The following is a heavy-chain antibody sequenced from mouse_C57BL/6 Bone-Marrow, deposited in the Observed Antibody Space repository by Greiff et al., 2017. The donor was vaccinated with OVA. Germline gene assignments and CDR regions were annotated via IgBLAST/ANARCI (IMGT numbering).Heavy chain of an antibody. CDR3: ATYSNYFFDY. Sequence: EVQRVESGGGLVKPGGSLKLSCAASGFTFSDYGMHWVRQAPEKGLEWVAYISSGSSTIYYADTVKGRFTISRDNAKNTLFLQMTSLRSEDTAMYYCATYSNYFFDYWGQGTTLTVSS. CDR2: ISSGSSTI. J-gene: IGHJ2*01. D-gene: IGHD2-5*01. V-gene: IGHV5-17*01. CDR1: GFTFSDYG.